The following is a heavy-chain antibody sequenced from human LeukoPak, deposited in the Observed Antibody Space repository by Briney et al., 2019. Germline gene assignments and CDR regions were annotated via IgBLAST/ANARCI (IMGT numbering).Heavy chain of an antibody. V-gene: IGHV1-2*04. D-gene: IGHD3-10*01. CDR1: GYTFTGYY. CDR2: INPNSGGK. CDR3: ARGYMVRGLYYMDV. Sequence: ASVKVSCKASGYTFTGYYMHWVRQAPGQGVEGMGWINPNSGGKKYAQKFQGWVTITRDTSITTAYMELSRLRSDDTAVYYCARGYMVRGLYYMDVWGRGTTVTVSS. J-gene: IGHJ6*03.